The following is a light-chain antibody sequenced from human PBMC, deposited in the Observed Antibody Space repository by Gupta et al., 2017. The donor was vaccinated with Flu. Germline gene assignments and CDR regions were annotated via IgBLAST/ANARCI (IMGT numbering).Light chain of an antibody. CDR1: QSVSSY. J-gene: IGKJ4*01. CDR2: DAS. V-gene: IGKV3-11*01. Sequence: VTLSLSPGERATLSCRASQSVSSYLAWYQQKPGQAPRLLIYDASNRATGIPARFSGSGSGTDFTLTISSLEPEDFAVYYCQQRSNWSPLTFGGGTKGEIK. CDR3: QQRSNWSPLT.